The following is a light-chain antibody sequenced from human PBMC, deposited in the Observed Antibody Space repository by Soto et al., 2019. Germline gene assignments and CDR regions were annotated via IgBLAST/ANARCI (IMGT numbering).Light chain of an antibody. CDR2: DAS. CDR1: QSVSSY. Sequence: EIVLTQSPATLSLSPGERATLSCRASQSVSSYLAWYQQKPGQAPRLLIYDASNRATGIPARFNGSGSGTDFTLTISSLEPEDSAVYYCQQRHMWPITFGQGTRLEIK. V-gene: IGKV3-11*01. J-gene: IGKJ5*01. CDR3: QQRHMWPIT.